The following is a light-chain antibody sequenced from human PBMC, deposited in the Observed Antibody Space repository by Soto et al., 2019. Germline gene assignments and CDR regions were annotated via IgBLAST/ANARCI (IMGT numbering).Light chain of an antibody. J-gene: IGKJ4*01. CDR2: DAS. V-gene: IGKV3-11*01. CDR1: QSVSSY. Sequence: EIVLTQSPATLSLSPGERATLSCRASQSVSSYLAWYQQKPGQAPRLLIHDASNRATGIPARFSGSASGPYSTLAISSLEPEDFAVYYCQQRSNWPLTFGGGTKVEIK. CDR3: QQRSNWPLT.